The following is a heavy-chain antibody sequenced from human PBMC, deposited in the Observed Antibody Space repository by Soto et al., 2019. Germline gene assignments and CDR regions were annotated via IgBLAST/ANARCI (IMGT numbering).Heavy chain of an antibody. CDR3: ARPPNYYDSRGYYGY. J-gene: IGHJ4*02. CDR2: ISSSSSYI. CDR1: GFTFSSYS. D-gene: IGHD3-22*01. V-gene: IGHV3-21*01. Sequence: EVQLVESGGGLVKPGGSLRLSCAASGFTFSSYSMNWVRQAPGKGLEWVSSISSSSSYIYYADSLKGRFTISRDNAKNSLYLQMNSLRAEDTAVYYCARPPNYYDSRGYYGYWGQGTLVTVSS.